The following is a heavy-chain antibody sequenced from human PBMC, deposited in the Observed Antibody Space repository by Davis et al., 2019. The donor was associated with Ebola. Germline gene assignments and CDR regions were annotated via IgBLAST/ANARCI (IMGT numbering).Heavy chain of an antibody. D-gene: IGHD6-13*01. Sequence: MPSETLSLTCTVSGGSISSSSYYWGWIRQPPGKGLGWIGSIYYSGSTYYNPSLKSRVTISVDTSKNQFSLKLSSVTAADTAVYYCARASSSSWYLGYFDLWGRGTLVTVSS. V-gene: IGHV4-39*07. CDR2: IYYSGST. CDR1: GGSISSSSYY. CDR3: ARASSSSWYLGYFDL. J-gene: IGHJ2*01.